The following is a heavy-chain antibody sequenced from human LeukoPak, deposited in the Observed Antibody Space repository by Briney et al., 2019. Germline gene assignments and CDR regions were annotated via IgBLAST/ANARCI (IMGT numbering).Heavy chain of an antibody. CDR3: AKEWLGELLYAVDY. CDR2: ISYDGSNK. CDR1: GFTFSTYP. V-gene: IGHV3-30*04. J-gene: IGHJ4*02. D-gene: IGHD3-10*01. Sequence: PGGSLRPSCAASGFTFSTYPMHWVRQAPGKGLEWVAVISYDGSNKYYADSVKGRFTISRDNSKNTLYLQMNTLRAEDTAVYYCAKEWLGELLYAVDYWGQGTLVTVSS.